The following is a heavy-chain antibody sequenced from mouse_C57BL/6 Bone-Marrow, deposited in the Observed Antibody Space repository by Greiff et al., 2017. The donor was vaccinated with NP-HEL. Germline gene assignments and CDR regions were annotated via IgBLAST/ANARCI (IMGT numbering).Heavy chain of an antibody. Sequence: QVHVKQSGAELVRPGASVTLSCKASGYTFTDYEMHWVKQTPVHGLEWIGAIDPETGGTAYNQKFKGKAILTADKSSSTAYMELRSLTSEDSAVYYCTPYGNYGGYYAMDYWGQGTSVTVSS. CDR3: TPYGNYGGYYAMDY. V-gene: IGHV1-15*01. J-gene: IGHJ4*01. CDR2: IDPETGGT. D-gene: IGHD2-1*01. CDR1: GYTFTDYE.